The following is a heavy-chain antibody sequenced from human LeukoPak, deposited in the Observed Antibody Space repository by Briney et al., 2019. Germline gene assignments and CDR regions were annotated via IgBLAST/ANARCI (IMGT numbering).Heavy chain of an antibody. D-gene: IGHD7-27*01. CDR2: IYSGGST. CDR1: GFTVSSNY. V-gene: IGHV3-53*01. CDR3: ARDKTGRDYFDY. J-gene: IGHJ4*02. Sequence: PGGSLRLSCAASGFTVSSNYMSWVRQAPGKGLEWVSVIYSGGSTYYADSVKGRFTISRDNSKNTLYLQMNSLRAEDTAVYYCARDKTGRDYFDYWGQGTLVTVSS.